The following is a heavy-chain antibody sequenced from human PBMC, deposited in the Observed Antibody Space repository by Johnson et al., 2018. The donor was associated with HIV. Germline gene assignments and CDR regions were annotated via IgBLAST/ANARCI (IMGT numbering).Heavy chain of an antibody. CDR1: GFTFDDYA. D-gene: IGHD5-18*01. CDR2: ISYDGSDK. CDR3: ARNRPVSYGYRGAFDF. Sequence: VQLVESGGGLVQPGRSLRLSCAASGFTFDDYAMHWVRQAPGKGVEWVAVISYDGSDKYYADSVKGRFTISRDSSKNTLYLQMNSLRAEDMAVYYCARNRPVSYGYRGAFDFWGQGTMVTVSS. J-gene: IGHJ3*01. V-gene: IGHV3-30*04.